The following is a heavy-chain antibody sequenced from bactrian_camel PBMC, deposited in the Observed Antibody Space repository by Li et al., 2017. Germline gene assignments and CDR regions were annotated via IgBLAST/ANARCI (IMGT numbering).Heavy chain of an antibody. J-gene: IGHJ4*01. V-gene: IGHV3S53*01. CDR1: GFTSFACS. Sequence: VQTGGSLRLSCTAPGFTSFACSMDWYRQAEGKQREWVSAISPDGTTKLADSIKGRFTISQDKDKDTVYLQLNSATPEDTAMYSCQSRCFRDGNWRLVRGKGTQVTVS. CDR3: QSRCFRDGNWRLV. CDR2: ISPDGTT. D-gene: IGHD8*01.